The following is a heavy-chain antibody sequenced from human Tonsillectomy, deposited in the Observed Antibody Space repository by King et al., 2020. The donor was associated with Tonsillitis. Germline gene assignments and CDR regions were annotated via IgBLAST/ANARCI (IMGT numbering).Heavy chain of an antibody. CDR2: ISGSGGNT. Sequence: VQLVESGGGLVQPGGSLRLSCAASGFTFSNYPMSWVRQAPGKGLEWVSSISGSGGNTYYADSVKGRFTISRDNPSNTLFLQVNSLRAEDTAVYYCANGRLWFGELSRGYFDYWGPGTLVPVSS. J-gene: IGHJ4*02. D-gene: IGHD3-10*01. CDR1: GFTFSNYP. CDR3: ANGRLWFGELSRGYFDY. V-gene: IGHV3-23*04.